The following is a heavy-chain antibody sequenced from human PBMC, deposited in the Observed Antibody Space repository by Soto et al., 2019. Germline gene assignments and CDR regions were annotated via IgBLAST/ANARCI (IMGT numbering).Heavy chain of an antibody. CDR2: VSSSGNYI. D-gene: IGHD6-13*01. CDR3: AKEGPGSSSWHVDS. Sequence: QVQLVESGGGLGKPGGSLRLSGAASGFTFSAYYLSWIRQAPGKGLEWISYVSSSGNYINYADSVEGRFTIPRDNAKNSLSLPMNRLRDEDTAVYYCAKEGPGSSSWHVDSWGQGTLVTVSS. CDR1: GFTFSAYY. J-gene: IGHJ4*02. V-gene: IGHV3-11*05.